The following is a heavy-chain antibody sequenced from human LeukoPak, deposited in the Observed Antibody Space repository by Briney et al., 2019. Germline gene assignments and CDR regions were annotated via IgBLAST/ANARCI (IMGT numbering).Heavy chain of an antibody. Sequence: PGGSLRLSCAAYGFTFDDYAMHWVRQAPGKGLEWVSYISSSGSTIYYADSVKGRFTISRDNAKNSLYLQMNSLRAEDTAVYYCARVAKTPQLAAAPCYMDVWGKGTTVTVSS. J-gene: IGHJ6*03. V-gene: IGHV3-11*04. CDR2: ISSSGSTI. CDR3: ARVAKTPQLAAAPCYMDV. CDR1: GFTFDDYA. D-gene: IGHD2-15*01.